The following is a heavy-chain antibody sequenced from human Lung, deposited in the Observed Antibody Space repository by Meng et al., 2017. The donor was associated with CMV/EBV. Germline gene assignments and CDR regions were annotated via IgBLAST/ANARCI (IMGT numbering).Heavy chain of an antibody. D-gene: IGHD3-22*01. CDR3: ARAQERYRVTMIVVVITEYYYGMDV. J-gene: IGHJ6*01. V-gene: IGHV3-30-3*01. CDR1: GFTFSSYA. Sequence: SCAASGFTFSSYAMHWVRQAPGKGLEWVAVISYDGSNKYYADSVKGRFTISRDNSKNTLYLQMNSLRAEDTAVYYCARAQERYRVTMIVVVITEYYYGMDVWXQG. CDR2: ISYDGSNK.